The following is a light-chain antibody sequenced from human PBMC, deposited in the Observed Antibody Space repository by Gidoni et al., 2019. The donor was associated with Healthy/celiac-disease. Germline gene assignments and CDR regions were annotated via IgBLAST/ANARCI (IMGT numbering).Light chain of an antibody. CDR2: GEY. CDR3: QQYNNWPPST. CDR1: QSVSSN. V-gene: IGKV3-15*01. Sequence: EIVITQSPAPLSVSPGERATLSCRASQSVSSNLAGYQQKPGQEPRLLSYGEYTRATGSPARCSGSGSGTEFTLTISSLQDEDFAVDYCQQYNNWPPSTFGPXTKVEIK. J-gene: IGKJ3*01.